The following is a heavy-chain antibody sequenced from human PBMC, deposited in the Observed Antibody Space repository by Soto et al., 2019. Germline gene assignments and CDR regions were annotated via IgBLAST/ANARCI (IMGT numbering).Heavy chain of an antibody. CDR1: GFTFSSYA. CDR2: ISSSSSTI. J-gene: IGHJ5*02. CDR3: ARGDNDSSGYYSLNWFDP. Sequence: GGSLRLSCAASGFTFSSYAMNWVRQAPGKGLEWVSYISSSSSTIYYADSVKGRFTISRDNAKNSLYLQMNSLRDEDTAVYYCARGDNDSSGYYSLNWFDPWGQGTLVTVSS. D-gene: IGHD3-22*01. V-gene: IGHV3-48*02.